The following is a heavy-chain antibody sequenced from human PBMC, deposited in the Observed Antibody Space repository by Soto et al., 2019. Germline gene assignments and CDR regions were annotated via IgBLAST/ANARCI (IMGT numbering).Heavy chain of an antibody. J-gene: IGHJ5*02. Sequence: GASVKVSCKASGYTFTSYAMHWVRQAPGQRLERMGWINAGNGNTKYSQKFQGRVTITRDTSASTAYMELSSLRSEDTAVYYCAREVQQWLRQTSNWFDPWGQRTLVT. CDR2: INAGNGNT. D-gene: IGHD6-19*01. V-gene: IGHV1-3*01. CDR1: GYTFTSYA. CDR3: AREVQQWLRQTSNWFDP.